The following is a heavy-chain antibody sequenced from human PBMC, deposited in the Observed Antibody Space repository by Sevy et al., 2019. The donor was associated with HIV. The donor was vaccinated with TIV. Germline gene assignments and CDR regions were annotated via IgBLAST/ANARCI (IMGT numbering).Heavy chain of an antibody. D-gene: IGHD3-22*01. CDR2: ISAYNGNT. J-gene: IGHJ4*02. Sequence: ASVKVSCKASGYTFTSYGISWVRQAPGQGLEWMGWISAYNGNTNYAQKLQGRVTMTTDTSTSTAYMELRSLRSDDTAVYYCERDSLYYYDSSGYPNCFDYWGQGTLVTVSS. V-gene: IGHV1-18*01. CDR1: GYTFTSYG. CDR3: ERDSLYYYDSSGYPNCFDY.